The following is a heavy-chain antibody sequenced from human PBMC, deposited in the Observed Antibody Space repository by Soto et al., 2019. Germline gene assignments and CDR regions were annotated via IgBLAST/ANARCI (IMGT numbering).Heavy chain of an antibody. CDR2: ISSSSSTI. CDR1: GFTFSSYS. J-gene: IGHJ4*02. CDR3: ARDYPMVRGVPSH. Sequence: EVQLVESGGGLVQPGVSLRLSCAASGFTFSSYSMNWVRQAPGKGLEWVSYISSSSSTIYYADSVKGRFTISRDNAKNSLYLQMNSLRAEDTAVYYCARDYPMVRGVPSHWGQGTLVTVSS. D-gene: IGHD3-10*01. V-gene: IGHV3-48*01.